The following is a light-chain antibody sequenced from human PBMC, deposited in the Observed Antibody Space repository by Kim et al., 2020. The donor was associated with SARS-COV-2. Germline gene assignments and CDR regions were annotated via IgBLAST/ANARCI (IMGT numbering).Light chain of an antibody. J-gene: IGLJ1*01. CDR2: DVS. V-gene: IGLV2-14*01. CDR1: SSDVGGYNY. CDR3: CSYTSSSTSV. Sequence: QSALTQPASVSGSPGQSITISCTGISSDVGGYNYVSWYQQHPGKAPKLMIFDVSKRPSGVSNRFSGSKSGNTASLTIFGLQAEDEADYYCCSYTSSSTSVFGTGTQVTVL.